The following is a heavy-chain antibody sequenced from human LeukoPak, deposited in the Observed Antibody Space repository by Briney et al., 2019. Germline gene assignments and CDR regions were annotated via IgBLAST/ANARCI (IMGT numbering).Heavy chain of an antibody. CDR1: GGSISSSYY. D-gene: IGHD3-16*01. Sequence: PSEALSLTCTVSGGSISSSYYWGWIRQPPGKGLEWIGSIYYSGSTYYNPSLKSRVTISVDTSKNQFSLKLSSVTAADTAVYYCARHLYGYDAFDIWGQGTMVTVSS. CDR3: ARHLYGYDAFDI. CDR2: IYYSGST. V-gene: IGHV4-39*01. J-gene: IGHJ3*02.